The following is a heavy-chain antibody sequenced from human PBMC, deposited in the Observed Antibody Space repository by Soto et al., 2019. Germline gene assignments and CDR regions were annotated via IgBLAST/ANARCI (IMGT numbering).Heavy chain of an antibody. V-gene: IGHV3-48*02. J-gene: IGHJ3*02. CDR1: GFTFSSYS. CDR2: ISSSSSTI. Sequence: GGSLRLSCAASGFTFSSYSMNWVRQAPGKGLEWVSYISSSSSTIYYADSVKGRFTISRDNAKNSLYLQMNSLRDEDTAVYYCARPRIYYDSRGYWDAFDIWGQGTMVTVSS. CDR3: ARPRIYYDSRGYWDAFDI. D-gene: IGHD3-22*01.